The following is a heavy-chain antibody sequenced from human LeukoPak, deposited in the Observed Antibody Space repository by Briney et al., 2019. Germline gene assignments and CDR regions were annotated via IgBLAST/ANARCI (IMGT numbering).Heavy chain of an antibody. Sequence: PSETLSLTCTVSGGSISSSSYYWGRLRQPPGKGLEWIVSIYYSGSTYYNPSLKSRVTISVDTSKNQFSLKLSSVTAADTAVYYCARGDSSSWYPDYWGQGTLVTVSS. CDR3: ARGDSSSWYPDY. J-gene: IGHJ4*02. D-gene: IGHD6-13*01. CDR2: IYYSGST. CDR1: GGSISSSSYY. V-gene: IGHV4-39*07.